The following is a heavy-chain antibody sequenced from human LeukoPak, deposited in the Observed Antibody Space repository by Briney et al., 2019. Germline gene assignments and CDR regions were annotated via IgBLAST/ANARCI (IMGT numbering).Heavy chain of an antibody. V-gene: IGHV4-4*07. Sequence: SETLSLTCAVSGGSISSYYWSWIRQPAGKGLEWIGRIYTSGSTNYNPSLKSRVTMSVDTSKNQLSLKLSSVTAADTAVYYCARSKGIAAAGPYYYYYGMDVWGQGTTVTVSS. J-gene: IGHJ6*02. CDR3: ARSKGIAAAGPYYYYYGMDV. D-gene: IGHD6-13*01. CDR1: GGSISSYY. CDR2: IYTSGST.